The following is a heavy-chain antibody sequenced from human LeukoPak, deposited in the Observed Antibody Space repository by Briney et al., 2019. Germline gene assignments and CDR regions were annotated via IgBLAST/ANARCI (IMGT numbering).Heavy chain of an antibody. CDR3: ARERDYFYARGRLGY. J-gene: IGHJ4*02. CDR1: GFTFSSYG. Sequence: GRSLRLSCAASGFTFSSYGMHWVRQAPGKGLEWVAVISYDGSNKYYADSVKGRFTISRDNSKNTLYLQMNSLRAEDTAVYYCARERDYFYARGRLGYWGQGTLVTVSS. V-gene: IGHV3-30*03. D-gene: IGHD2/OR15-2a*01. CDR2: ISYDGSNK.